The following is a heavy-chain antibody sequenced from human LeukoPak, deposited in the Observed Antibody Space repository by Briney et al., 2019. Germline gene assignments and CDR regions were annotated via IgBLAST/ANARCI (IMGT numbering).Heavy chain of an antibody. CDR3: ARAQGTNYYDSSGYYSDVYYYYGMDV. J-gene: IGHJ6*02. D-gene: IGHD3-22*01. CDR1: GFTFSSYA. V-gene: IGHV3-23*01. Sequence: GGSLRLSCAASGFTFSSYAMSWVRQAPGKGLEWVSAISGSGGSTYYADSVKGRFTISRDNSKNTLYLQMNSLRAEDTAVYYCARAQGTNYYDSSGYYSDVYYYYGMDVWGQGTTVTVSS. CDR2: ISGSGGST.